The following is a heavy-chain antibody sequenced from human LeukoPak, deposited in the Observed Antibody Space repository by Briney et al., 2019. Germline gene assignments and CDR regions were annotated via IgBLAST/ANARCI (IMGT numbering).Heavy chain of an antibody. CDR1: GYTFTSYG. CDR2: INPNSGGT. CDR3: ARGSTVSYMDV. V-gene: IGHV1-2*02. D-gene: IGHD4-17*01. J-gene: IGHJ6*03. Sequence: ASVKVSCKASGYTFTSYGISWVRQAPGQGLEWMGWINPNSGGTNYAQKFQGRVTMTRDTSISTAYMELSRLRSDDTAVYYCARGSTVSYMDVWGKGTTVTVSS.